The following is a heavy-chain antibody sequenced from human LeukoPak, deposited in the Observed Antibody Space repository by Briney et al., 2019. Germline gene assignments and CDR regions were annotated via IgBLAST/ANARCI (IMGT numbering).Heavy chain of an antibody. CDR1: RFTFSDYN. J-gene: IGHJ4*02. V-gene: IGHV3-48*01. Sequence: PGGSLRLSCAASRFTFSDYNMNWVRQAPGKGLEWISYISSGSVTIAYADSVKGRFTISRDNAKNSLYLQMNSLRAEDTAVYYCAREIRKNYFDYWGQGTLVTISS. CDR3: AREIRKNYFDY. CDR2: ISSGSVTI.